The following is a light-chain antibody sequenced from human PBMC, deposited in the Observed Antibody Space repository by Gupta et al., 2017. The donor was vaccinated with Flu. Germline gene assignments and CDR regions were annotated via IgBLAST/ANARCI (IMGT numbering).Light chain of an antibody. CDR3: SSYASNNNWV. Sequence: VTISCTGTSSDIGGYNYVSWYQLHPGKAPKLMIAEVNRRPSGVPDRFSGSKAGNTASLTVSGLQAEDEADYYCSSYASNNNWVFGGGTKLTVL. CDR2: EVN. V-gene: IGLV2-8*01. CDR1: SSDIGGYNY. J-gene: IGLJ3*02.